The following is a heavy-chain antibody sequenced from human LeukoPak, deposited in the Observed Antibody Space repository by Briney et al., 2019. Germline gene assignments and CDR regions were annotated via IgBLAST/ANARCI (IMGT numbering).Heavy chain of an antibody. CDR3: ARAHTIGIAVDGVY. Sequence: ASVTVSCKGSGYTFTGYYMHWVRQAPGQGLEWMGWINPNSGGTNYAQKFQGRVTMTRDTSISTAYMEMSRLRSDDTAVYYCARAHTIGIAVDGVYWGQGTLVTVSS. V-gene: IGHV1-2*02. CDR2: INPNSGGT. D-gene: IGHD6-19*01. CDR1: GYTFTGYY. J-gene: IGHJ4*02.